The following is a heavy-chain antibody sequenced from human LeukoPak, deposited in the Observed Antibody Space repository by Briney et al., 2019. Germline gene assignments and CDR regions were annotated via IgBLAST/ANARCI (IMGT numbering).Heavy chain of an antibody. Sequence: ASVKVSCKASGYTFTSYGISWVRQAPGQGLEWMGWISAYNGNTNYAQKLQGRVTMITDTSTSTAYMELRSLRSDDTAVYYCARVSVGYCTNGVCPNWFDPWGQGTLVTVSS. D-gene: IGHD2-8*01. CDR3: ARVSVGYCTNGVCPNWFDP. V-gene: IGHV1-18*01. CDR1: GYTFTSYG. J-gene: IGHJ5*02. CDR2: ISAYNGNT.